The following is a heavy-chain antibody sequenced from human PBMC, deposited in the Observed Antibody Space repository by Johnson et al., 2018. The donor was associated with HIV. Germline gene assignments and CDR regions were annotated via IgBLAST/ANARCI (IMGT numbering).Heavy chain of an antibody. CDR1: GFTFSNAW. J-gene: IGHJ3*02. Sequence: VQLVESGGGLVKPGGSLRLSCVASGFTFSNAWMSWVRQAPGKGLEWVGRIKSKTDGGTTDYAAPVKGRFTISRDNTKNSLHLQMNSLRGEDTALYYCARDYETIWGQGTMVTVSS. CDR2: IKSKTDGGTT. CDR3: ARDYETI. V-gene: IGHV3-15*05. D-gene: IGHD3-16*01.